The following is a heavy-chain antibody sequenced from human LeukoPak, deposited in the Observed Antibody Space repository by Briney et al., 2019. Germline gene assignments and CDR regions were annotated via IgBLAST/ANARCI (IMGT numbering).Heavy chain of an antibody. CDR2: INWNGGST. Sequence: GSLRLSCAAPGFTFDDYGMSWVRQAPGKGLEWVSGINWNGGSTGYADSVRGRFTISRDNAKNSLYLQMNSLRAEDTALYFRARRMRGDAFDVWGQGTMVTVSS. V-gene: IGHV3-20*04. J-gene: IGHJ3*01. D-gene: IGHD2-8*01. CDR1: GFTFDDYG. CDR3: ARRMRGDAFDV.